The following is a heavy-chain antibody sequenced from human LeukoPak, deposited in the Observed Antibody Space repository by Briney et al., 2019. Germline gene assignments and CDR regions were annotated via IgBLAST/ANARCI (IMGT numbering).Heavy chain of an antibody. CDR2: SYPGDSDT. CDR1: GYIFTSYW. V-gene: IGHV5-51*01. J-gene: IGHJ5*02. CDR3: ANVGYYDILTGDRWLDP. D-gene: IGHD3-9*01. Sequence: GESLKISCKGSGYIFTSYWIGGVRRMPGKGLEWMGMSYPGDSDTRYSPSFQGQVTISADKSISTAYLQWSGLKASDTAMYYCANVGYYDILTGDRWLDPWGQGTLVTVSS.